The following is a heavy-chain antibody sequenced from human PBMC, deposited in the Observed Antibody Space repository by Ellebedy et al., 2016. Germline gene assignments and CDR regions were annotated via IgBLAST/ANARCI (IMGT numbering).Heavy chain of an antibody. CDR1: GFTFNSYA. CDR2: ISYDGGNK. Sequence: GESLKISCAASGFTFNSYAMYWVRQAPGKGLEWVAVISYDGGNKNFADSVKGRFTISRDNSKNTLYLQMNSLRAEDMAMYYCAKAPSSGWYFDYWGQGTLVTVSS. D-gene: IGHD6-19*01. CDR3: AKAPSSGWYFDY. V-gene: IGHV3-30*18. J-gene: IGHJ4*02.